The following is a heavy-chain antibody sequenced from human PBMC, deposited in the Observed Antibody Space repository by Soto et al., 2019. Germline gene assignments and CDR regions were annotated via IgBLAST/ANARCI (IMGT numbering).Heavy chain of an antibody. V-gene: IGHV3-23*01. J-gene: IGHJ4*02. Sequence: GGSLRLSCAASGFTFSSYAMSWVRQAPGKGLECVSAISGSGDTTYYADSVNGRFTISRDNSKNTLYVQMNSLRAEDTAIYYCAKDSGWLAKYWGQGTLVTVSS. CDR2: ISGSGDTT. CDR1: GFTFSSYA. CDR3: AKDSGWLAKY. D-gene: IGHD6-19*01.